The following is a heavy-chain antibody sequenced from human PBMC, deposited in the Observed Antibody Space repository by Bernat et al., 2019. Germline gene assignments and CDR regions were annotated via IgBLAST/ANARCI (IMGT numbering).Heavy chain of an antibody. J-gene: IGHJ4*02. V-gene: IGHV3-43*02. CDR2: ISHDSSAT. CDR1: GFIFHAYV. D-gene: IGHD7-27*01. CDR3: VRDNTNWAFDY. Sequence: EVQLVESGGGVIQPGGSLRLSCAPSGFIFHAYVMHWVRQAPGMGLEWVSRISHDSSATSYVDSVKGRFTISRDNSKNSLYLQMNSLRVEDTALYYCVRDNTNWAFDYWGRGTLVTVSS.